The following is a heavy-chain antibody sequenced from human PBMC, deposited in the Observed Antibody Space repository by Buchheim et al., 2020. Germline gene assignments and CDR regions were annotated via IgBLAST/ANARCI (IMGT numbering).Heavy chain of an antibody. CDR2: ISGSGGST. V-gene: IGHV3-23*01. CDR3: AKDSEGYDFWSGYYNPNHFDY. J-gene: IGHJ4*02. CDR1: GFTFSSYA. Sequence: EVQLLESGGGLVQPGGSLRLSCAASGFTFSSYAMSWVRQAPGKGLEWVSAISGSGGSTYYADSVKGRFTISRDNSNKTTNLQMNSLRAEDTAVYYCAKDSEGYDFWSGYYNPNHFDYWGQGTL. D-gene: IGHD3-3*01.